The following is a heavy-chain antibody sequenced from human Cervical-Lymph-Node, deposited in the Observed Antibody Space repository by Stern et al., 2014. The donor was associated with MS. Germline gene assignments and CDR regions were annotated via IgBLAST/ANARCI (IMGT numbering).Heavy chain of an antibody. V-gene: IGHV4-59*01. Sequence: QVQLQESGPGLVKPSETLSLTCTVSGGSISSYYWSWIRQPPGKGLEWIGYIYYSGSTNYNPSLKSRVTISVDTSKNQFSLKLSSVTAADTAVYYCAREMGDSSCYRPYYFDYWGQGTLVTVSS. CDR1: GGSISSYY. J-gene: IGHJ4*02. CDR2: IYYSGST. D-gene: IGHD3-22*01. CDR3: AREMGDSSCYRPYYFDY.